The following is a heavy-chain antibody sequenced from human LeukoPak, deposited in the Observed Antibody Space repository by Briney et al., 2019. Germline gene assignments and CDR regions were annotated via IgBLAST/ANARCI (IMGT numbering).Heavy chain of an antibody. D-gene: IGHD1-26*01. Sequence: GASVKVSCKVSGYTLTELSMHWVRQAPGKGLEWMGGFDPEDGETIYAQKFQGRVTMTTDTSTSTAYMELRSLRSDDTAVYYCARDYFLVVGAVYAFDIWGQGTMVTVSS. V-gene: IGHV1-24*01. CDR1: GYTLTELS. J-gene: IGHJ3*02. CDR2: FDPEDGET. CDR3: ARDYFLVVGAVYAFDI.